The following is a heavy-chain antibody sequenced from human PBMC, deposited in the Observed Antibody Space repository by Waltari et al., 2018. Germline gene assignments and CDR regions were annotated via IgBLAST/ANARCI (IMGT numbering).Heavy chain of an antibody. CDR3: ARQAITFGGVIVIDY. CDR2: IYYSGST. CDR1: GGSISSSSYY. J-gene: IGHJ4*02. D-gene: IGHD3-16*02. V-gene: IGHV4-39*01. Sequence: QLQLQESGPGLVKPSETLSLTCTVSGGSISSSSYYWGWIRQPPGKGLEWIGSIYYSGSTYYNPSLKSRVTISVDTSKNQFSLKLSSVTAADTAVYYCARQAITFGGVIVIDYWGQGTLVTVSS.